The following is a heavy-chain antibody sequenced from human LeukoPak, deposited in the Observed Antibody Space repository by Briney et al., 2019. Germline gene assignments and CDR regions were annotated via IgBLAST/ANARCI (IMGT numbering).Heavy chain of an antibody. CDR2: IKQDGSEK. Sequence: PGGSMRLSCAASGFTFSSYWMSWVRQAPGKGLEWVANIKQDGSEKYYVDSVKGRFTISRDNAKNSLYLQMNSLRAEDTAVYYCARDRLRGYFDYWGQGTPVTVSS. CDR3: ARDRLRGYFDY. J-gene: IGHJ4*02. D-gene: IGHD5-12*01. V-gene: IGHV3-7*01. CDR1: GFTFSSYW.